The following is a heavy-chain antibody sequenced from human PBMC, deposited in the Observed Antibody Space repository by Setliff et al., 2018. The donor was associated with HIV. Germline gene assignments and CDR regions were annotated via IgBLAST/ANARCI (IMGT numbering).Heavy chain of an antibody. J-gene: IGHJ4*02. CDR3: ARNYGADSNYVDY. CDR1: GYTFTDYF. D-gene: IGHD4-17*01. Sequence: ASVKVSCKASGYTFTDYFIHWVRQAPGQGLEWMGRINPSRHNTIYAPRYQGRVTMTRDTSISTAYMELGGLRSDDTAVYYCARNYGADSNYVDYWGQGTLVTVSS. CDR2: INPSRHNT. V-gene: IGHV1-2*06.